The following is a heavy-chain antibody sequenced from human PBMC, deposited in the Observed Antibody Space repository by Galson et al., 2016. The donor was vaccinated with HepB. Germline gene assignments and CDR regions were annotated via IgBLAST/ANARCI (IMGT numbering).Heavy chain of an antibody. CDR2: INTNTGSP. V-gene: IGHV7-4-1*02. Sequence: SVKVSCKASGYIFTTYAMNWVRQAPGQGLEWMEWINTNTGSPTYAQGFTGRFVFSFDTSVSTAYLQISSLKAEDTAVYYCARVIETDYSNFGLDYWGQGTLVTVSS. CDR3: ARVIETDYSNFGLDY. CDR1: GYIFTTYA. J-gene: IGHJ4*02. D-gene: IGHD4-11*01.